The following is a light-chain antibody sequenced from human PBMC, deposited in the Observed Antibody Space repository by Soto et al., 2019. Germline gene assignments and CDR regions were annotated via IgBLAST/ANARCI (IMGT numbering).Light chain of an antibody. J-gene: IGKJ1*01. CDR3: QKYNSAPQT. CDR2: AAS. Sequence: DIQMTQSPPSLSAPVADKVTITCRASQGIRNDLGWYQQKAGKAPKSMIYAASSLQSGVASRFSGSGSGTEFTLTIASLQPEDVATYYCQKYNSAPQTLDPGTKVDIK. CDR1: QGIRND. V-gene: IGKV1-17*01.